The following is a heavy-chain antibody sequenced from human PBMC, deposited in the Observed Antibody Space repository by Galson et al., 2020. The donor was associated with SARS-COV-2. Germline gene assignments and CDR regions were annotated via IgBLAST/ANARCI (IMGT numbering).Heavy chain of an antibody. J-gene: IGHJ6*02. Sequence: GGSLRLSCAASGFIFGDYGMTWVRQVPGKGLEWVYGINWSGGTTVYADSVKGRFTISRDNAKNSLYLQMNSLRVEDTGFYYCARKDYYGSGNDVWGQGTTVTVSS. CDR2: INWSGGTT. V-gene: IGHV3-20*04. CDR3: ARKDYYGSGNDV. D-gene: IGHD3-10*01. CDR1: GFIFGDYG.